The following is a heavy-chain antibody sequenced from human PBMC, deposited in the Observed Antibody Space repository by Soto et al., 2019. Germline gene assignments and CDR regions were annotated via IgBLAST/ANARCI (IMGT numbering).Heavy chain of an antibody. CDR2: INAGNGNT. Sequence: ASVKVSCKASGYTFTSYAMHWVRQAPGQRLEWMGWINAGNGNTKYSQKFQGRVTITRDTSASTAYMELSSLRSEDTAVYYCARDNCSSTSCYPIYGMDVWGQGTTVTVSS. CDR3: ARDNCSSTSCYPIYGMDV. V-gene: IGHV1-3*01. D-gene: IGHD2-2*01. CDR1: GYTFTSYA. J-gene: IGHJ6*02.